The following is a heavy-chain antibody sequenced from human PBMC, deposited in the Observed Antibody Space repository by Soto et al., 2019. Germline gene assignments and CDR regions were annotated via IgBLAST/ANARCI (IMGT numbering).Heavy chain of an antibody. CDR2: TYYRSKWYN. CDR3: ARVSTSFVVPAAMDYYYYGMDV. CDR1: GDSASSNSAA. J-gene: IGHJ6*02. Sequence: PSQTLSLTCAISGDSASSNSAAWNWIRQSPSRGLEWLGRTYYRSKWYNDYAVSVKSRITINPDTSKNQFSLQLNSVTPEDTAVYYCARVSTSFVVPAAMDYYYYGMDVWGQGTTVTVSS. D-gene: IGHD2-2*01. V-gene: IGHV6-1*01.